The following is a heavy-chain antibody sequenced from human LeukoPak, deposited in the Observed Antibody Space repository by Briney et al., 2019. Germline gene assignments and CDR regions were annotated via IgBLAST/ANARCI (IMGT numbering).Heavy chain of an antibody. CDR2: IYYSGST. V-gene: IGHV4-59*01. CDR1: GGSISSYY. CDR3: ARAGRWEGRPHAFGI. Sequence: SETLSLTCTVSGGSISSYYWSWIRQPPGKGLEWIGYIYYSGSTNYNPSLKSRVTISVDTSMNQFSLNLTSVTAADTAVYYCARAGRWEGRPHAFGIWGQGTMVTVSS. J-gene: IGHJ3*02. D-gene: IGHD1-26*01.